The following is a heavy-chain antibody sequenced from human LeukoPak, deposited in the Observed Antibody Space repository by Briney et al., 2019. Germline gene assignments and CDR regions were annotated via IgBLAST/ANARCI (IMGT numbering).Heavy chain of an antibody. D-gene: IGHD5-12*01. Sequence: GRSLRLSCAASGFTFSSYGMHWVRQAPGKGLEWVAVISYDGSNKYYADSVKGRFTTSRDNSKNTLYLQMNSLRAEDTAVYYCAKDGGYNWGQGTLVTVSS. CDR1: GFTFSSYG. J-gene: IGHJ4*02. CDR2: ISYDGSNK. V-gene: IGHV3-30*18. CDR3: AKDGGYN.